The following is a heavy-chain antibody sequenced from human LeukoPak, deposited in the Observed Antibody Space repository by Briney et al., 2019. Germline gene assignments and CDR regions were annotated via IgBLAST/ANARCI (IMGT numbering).Heavy chain of an antibody. Sequence: ASVKVSCKSSGYTFTNYDINWVRQATGQGPEWMGWMNPKSGNTGYAQKFQGRVTMTRNTSISTAYMELSSLRSDDTAVYYCARDQDIVVVVAALRQREMGGFDPWGQGTLVTVSS. J-gene: IGHJ5*02. D-gene: IGHD2-15*01. V-gene: IGHV1-8*01. CDR2: MNPKSGNT. CDR3: ARDQDIVVVVAALRQREMGGFDP. CDR1: GYTFTNYD.